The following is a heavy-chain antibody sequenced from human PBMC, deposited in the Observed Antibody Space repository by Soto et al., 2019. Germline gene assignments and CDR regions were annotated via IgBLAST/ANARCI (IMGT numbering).Heavy chain of an antibody. V-gene: IGHV1-18*01. CDR3: ARDNSGYDFLGYFQH. CDR2: ISAYNGNT. CDR1: GYTFTSYG. D-gene: IGHD5-12*01. J-gene: IGHJ1*01. Sequence: ASAKVSCKASGYTFTSYGISWVRQAPGQGLEWMGWISAYNGNTNYAQKLQGRVTMTTDTSTSTAYMELRSLRSDDTAVYYCARDNSGYDFLGYFQHWGQGTLVTVSS.